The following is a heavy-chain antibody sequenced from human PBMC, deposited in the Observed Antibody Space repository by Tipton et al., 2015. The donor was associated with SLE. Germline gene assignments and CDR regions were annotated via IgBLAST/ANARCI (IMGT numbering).Heavy chain of an antibody. V-gene: IGHV4-4*07. CDR1: GGSISSYY. CDR2: IYTSGST. Sequence: TLSLTCTVSGGSISSYYWSWIRQPAGKGLEWIGRIYTSGSTDYNPPLKSRVTISVDTSKNQFSLKLSSVTAADTAVYYCARERGASIAVAQEFDYWGQGTLVTVSS. CDR3: ARERGASIAVAQEFDY. J-gene: IGHJ4*02. D-gene: IGHD6-19*01.